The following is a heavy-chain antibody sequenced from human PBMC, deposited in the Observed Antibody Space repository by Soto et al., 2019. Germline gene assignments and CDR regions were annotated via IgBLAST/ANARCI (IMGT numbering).Heavy chain of an antibody. CDR2: IYSADSET. D-gene: IGHD3-22*01. J-gene: IGHJ5*02. CDR1: GYMFTSYW. V-gene: IGHV5-51*01. Sequence: GESLKISCKGSGYMFTSYWIAWVRQMPGKGLEWMGSIYSADSETIYNPSFQGQVTISADNSISTAYLQWSSLKASDTAMYFCARLSVISPFAWFDPSGQGTLVTVSS. CDR3: ARLSVISPFAWFDP.